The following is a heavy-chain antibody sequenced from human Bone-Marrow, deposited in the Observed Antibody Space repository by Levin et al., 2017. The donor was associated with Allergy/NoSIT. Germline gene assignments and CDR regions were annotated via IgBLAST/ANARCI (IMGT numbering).Heavy chain of an antibody. CDR3: ARDGSISGWNFDS. J-gene: IGHJ5*01. CDR1: GFTFSSYG. Sequence: GESLKISCAASGFTFSSYGMTWVRQAPGKGLEWVSLIETTGITYYADSVKGRFTIPRDNSQNTMYLQMNSLRAEDTAVYFCARDGSISGWNFDSWGQGTQVTVSS. D-gene: IGHD6-19*01. V-gene: IGHV3-23*01. CDR2: IETTGIT.